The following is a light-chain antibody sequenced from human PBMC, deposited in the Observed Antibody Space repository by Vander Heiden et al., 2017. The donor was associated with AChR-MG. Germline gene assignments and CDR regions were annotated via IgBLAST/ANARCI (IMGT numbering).Light chain of an antibody. CDR1: TGAVTSGHY. J-gene: IGLJ3*02. Sequence: QAGVTQEPSLPLSAGGTVTLTCGSSTGAVTSGHYPYWFQQQAGQAPRTLIYDTSNTHSWTPARFSGSLLGGKAALTLSGAQPEDEAEYYCLLSYSGASWVFGGGTKLTVL. CDR2: DTS. CDR3: LLSYSGASWV. V-gene: IGLV7-46*01.